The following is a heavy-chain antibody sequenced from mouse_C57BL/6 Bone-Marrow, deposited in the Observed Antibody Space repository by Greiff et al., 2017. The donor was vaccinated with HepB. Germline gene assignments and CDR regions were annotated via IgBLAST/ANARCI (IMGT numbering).Heavy chain of an antibody. CDR1: GFNIKDDY. CDR3: TFYYDYPWFAY. CDR2: IDPENGDT. Sequence: EVQLQQSGAELVRPGASVKLSCTASGFNIKDDYMHWVKQRPEQGLEWIGWIDPENGDTEYASKFQGKATITADTSSNTAYLQLSSLTSEDTAVYYCTFYYDYPWFAYWGQGTLVTVSA. D-gene: IGHD2-4*01. J-gene: IGHJ3*01. V-gene: IGHV14-4*01.